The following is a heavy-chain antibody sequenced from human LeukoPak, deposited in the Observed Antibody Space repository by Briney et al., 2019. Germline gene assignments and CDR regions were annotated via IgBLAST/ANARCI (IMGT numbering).Heavy chain of an antibody. CDR2: IWYDGSNK. V-gene: IGHV3-33*01. CDR1: GFTFSSYG. D-gene: IGHD5-24*01. J-gene: IGHJ1*01. Sequence: PARTLRLSCAASGFTFSSYGMPRLRQGPGKGLEWAAVIWYDGSNKYYGESVKGRFIISRDNSKKTLYLQMNSLRVEDTAVYYCARGDGYNDAEYLQHWGQGTLVTVS. CDR3: ARGDGYNDAEYLQH.